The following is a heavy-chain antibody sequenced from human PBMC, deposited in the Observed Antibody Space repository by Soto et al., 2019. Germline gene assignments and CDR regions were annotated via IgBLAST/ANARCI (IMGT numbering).Heavy chain of an antibody. J-gene: IGHJ5*02. CDR1: GDIFTNLV. Sequence: QVQLVQPGAEVRKPGASVKVSCKASGDIFTNLVFTWVRQLTGQGFGWFGWMRPNSVDTGHDHKFQGRVSMTRDTSMSTAYMELSSLRAEDTAVYYCARYIYGQGFKAWGQGTLVFVSS. V-gene: IGHV1-8*01. CDR3: ARYIYGQGFKA. D-gene: IGHD3-3*02. CDR2: MRPNSVDT.